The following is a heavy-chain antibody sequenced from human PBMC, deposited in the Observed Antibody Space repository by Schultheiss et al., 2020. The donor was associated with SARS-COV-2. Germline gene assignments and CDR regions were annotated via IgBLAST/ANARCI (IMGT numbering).Heavy chain of an antibody. D-gene: IGHD3-22*01. V-gene: IGHV3-48*01. CDR2: ISSSGSTI. Sequence: GGSLRLSCAASGFTFSSYAMSWIRQAPGKGLEWVSYISSSGSTIYYADSVKGRFTISRDNSKNTLYLQMNSLRAEDTAVYYCARDRVRSLIVVAGQYWGQGTLVTVSS. CDR3: ARDRVRSLIVVAGQY. J-gene: IGHJ4*02. CDR1: GFTFSSYA.